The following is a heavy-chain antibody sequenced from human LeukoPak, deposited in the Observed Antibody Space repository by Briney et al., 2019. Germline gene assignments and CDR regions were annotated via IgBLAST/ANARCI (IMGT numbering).Heavy chain of an antibody. Sequence: GGSLRLSCAASGFTFSSYGMHWVRQAPGKGLEWVAVISYDGSNKYYGDSVKGRFTISRDNSRNTLYLQMNSLRTEDTAVYYCATEPPEGATRDYWGQGTLVTVSS. CDR3: ATEPPEGATRDY. V-gene: IGHV3-30*03. CDR2: ISYDGSNK. D-gene: IGHD1-26*01. J-gene: IGHJ4*02. CDR1: GFTFSSYG.